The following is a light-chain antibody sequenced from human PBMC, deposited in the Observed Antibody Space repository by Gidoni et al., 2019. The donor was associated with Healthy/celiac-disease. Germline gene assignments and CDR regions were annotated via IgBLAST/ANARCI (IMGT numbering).Light chain of an antibody. Sequence: QSARTQPAAVSGSPGQSITISCTGTSSDVGGYNYVSWYQQHPGKAPKLMIYEVSNRPSGVSNRFSGSKSGNTASLTLSGLQAEDEADYYCSSYTSSSTPVFGGGTKLTVL. CDR1: SSDVGGYNY. V-gene: IGLV2-14*01. CDR2: EVS. J-gene: IGLJ2*01. CDR3: SSYTSSSTPV.